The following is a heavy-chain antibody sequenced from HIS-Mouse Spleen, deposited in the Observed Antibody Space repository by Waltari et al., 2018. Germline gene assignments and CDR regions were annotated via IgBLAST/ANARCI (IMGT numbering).Heavy chain of an antibody. D-gene: IGHD6-6*01. Sequence: QVQLVQSGAEVKKPGASVKVSCTASGYTFTGYYMHWVRQAPGQGLEWMGWINPNSGGTNYAQKFQGRVTMTRDTSISTAYMELSRLRSDDTAVYYCARGPSPTRIAARYYFDYWGQGTLVTVSS. J-gene: IGHJ4*02. V-gene: IGHV1-2*02. CDR2: INPNSGGT. CDR3: ARGPSPTRIAARYYFDY. CDR1: GYTFTGYY.